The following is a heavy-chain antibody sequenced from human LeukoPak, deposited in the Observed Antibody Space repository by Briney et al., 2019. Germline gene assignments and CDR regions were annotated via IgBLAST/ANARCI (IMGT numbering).Heavy chain of an antibody. CDR1: GFTFSSYS. CDR2: ISSGSSYI. Sequence: GGSLRLSCAASGFTFSSYSMNWVRQAPGKGLEWVSSISSGSSYIYYADSVKGRFTISRDNAKNSLYLQMNSLRAEDTAVYYRARVSGKSRAFDIWGQGTMVTVSS. J-gene: IGHJ3*02. D-gene: IGHD3-10*01. CDR3: ARVSGKSRAFDI. V-gene: IGHV3-21*01.